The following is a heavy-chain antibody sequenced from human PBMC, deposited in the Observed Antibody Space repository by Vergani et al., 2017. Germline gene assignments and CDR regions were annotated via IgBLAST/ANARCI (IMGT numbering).Heavy chain of an antibody. CDR1: GDTFSDSA. CDR3: ACCAVECERAEYFQP. D-gene: IGHD4/OR15-4a*01. Sequence: QVHLVQSGAEVKKPGSSVKASCKASGDTFSDSAISWVRQAPGQGPEWMGRIFPIFRTSTYAQRFQGRVTSTSDVSASTAYMELSSLRSDDTAVYSCACCAVECERAEYFQPWGQGTLVTVAS. J-gene: IGHJ1*01. V-gene: IGHV1-69*13. CDR2: IFPIFRTS.